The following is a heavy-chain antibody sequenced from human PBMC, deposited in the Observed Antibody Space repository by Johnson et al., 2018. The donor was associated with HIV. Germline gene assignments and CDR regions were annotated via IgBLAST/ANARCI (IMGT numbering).Heavy chain of an antibody. J-gene: IGHJ3*02. CDR1: GFTVSSNY. CDR2: IYSGGST. Sequence: VQLVESGGGVVQPGRSLRLSCAASGFTVSSNYMSWVRQAPGKGLEWVSVIYSGGSTYYADSVKGRFTISRDNSKNTLYLQMNSLRAEDTAVYYCARGEQWSLLGAFDIWGQGIMVTVSS. CDR3: ARGEQWSLLGAFDI. V-gene: IGHV3-66*01. D-gene: IGHD6-19*01.